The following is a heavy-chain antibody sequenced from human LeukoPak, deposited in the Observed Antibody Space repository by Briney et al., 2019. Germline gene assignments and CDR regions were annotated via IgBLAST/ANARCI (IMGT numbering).Heavy chain of an antibody. CDR1: GFTFSSYA. J-gene: IGHJ4*02. CDR2: ISYDGSNK. D-gene: IGHD2-2*01. CDR3: ARDRCSSTSCFIDY. Sequence: GGSLRLSCAASGFTFSSYAMHWVRQAPGKGLEWVAVISYDGSNKYYADSVKGRFTISRDNSKNTLYLQMNSPRAEDTAVYYCARDRCSSTSCFIDYWGQGTLVTVSS. V-gene: IGHV3-30*04.